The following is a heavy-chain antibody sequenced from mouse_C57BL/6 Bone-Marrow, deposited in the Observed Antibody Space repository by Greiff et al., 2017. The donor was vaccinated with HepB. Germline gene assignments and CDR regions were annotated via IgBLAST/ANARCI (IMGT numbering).Heavy chain of an antibody. CDR2: INPNNGGS. J-gene: IGHJ1*03. CDR1: GYTFTDYY. Sequence: EVQLQQSGPELVKPGASVKISCKASGYTFTDYYMNWVKQSHGKSLEWIGDINPNNGGSSYNQKFKGKATLTVDKSSSTAYMELRSLTSEDSAVFYGARGDTTVVVQWYFDVWGTGTTVTVSS. CDR3: ARGDTTVVVQWYFDV. D-gene: IGHD1-1*01. V-gene: IGHV1-26*01.